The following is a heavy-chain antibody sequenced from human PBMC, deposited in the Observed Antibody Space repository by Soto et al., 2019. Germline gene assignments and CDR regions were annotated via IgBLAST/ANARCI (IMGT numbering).Heavy chain of an antibody. V-gene: IGHV3-48*01. CDR2: ISSGSSTI. D-gene: IGHD3-9*01. CDR1: GFTFSSYS. CDR3: ANTARHYDMLTGYYNGYCFDY. J-gene: IGHJ4*02. Sequence: PGGLLRLSCAASGFTFSSYSMNWVRQAPGKGLEWFSYISSGSSTIYYADSVKGRFTISRDNAKNSLYLHMNSLRAEDTAVYYCANTARHYDMLTGYYNGYCFDYWGQGTLVTVSS.